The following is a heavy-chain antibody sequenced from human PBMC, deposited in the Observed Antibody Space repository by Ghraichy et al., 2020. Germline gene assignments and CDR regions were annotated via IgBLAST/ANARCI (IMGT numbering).Heavy chain of an antibody. J-gene: IGHJ6*03. D-gene: IGHD3-22*01. CDR3: ARVGYFDSSGYYYYYYYMDV. Sequence: SETLSLTCTVSGGSISSYYWSWIRQPPGKGLEWIGYIYYSGSTKYNPSLKSRVTMSVDTSKNQFSLKLSSVTAADTAVYYCARVGYFDSSGYYYYYYYMDVWGKGTTVTVSS. V-gene: IGHV4-59*01. CDR1: GGSISSYY. CDR2: IYYSGST.